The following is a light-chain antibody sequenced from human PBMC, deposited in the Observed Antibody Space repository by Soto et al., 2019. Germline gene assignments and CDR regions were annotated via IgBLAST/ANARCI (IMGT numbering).Light chain of an antibody. V-gene: IGLV1-40*01. CDR1: SSNIGAGYD. Sequence: QSVLTQPPSVSGAPGQRVTISCTGSSSNIGAGYDVHWYQQLPGTAPKLLIYGNSNRPSGVPDRFSGSKSVTSAALAITGLQAEDEADYYCQSYDSSLSGWVFGGGTTLTVL. CDR3: QSYDSSLSGWV. J-gene: IGLJ3*02. CDR2: GNS.